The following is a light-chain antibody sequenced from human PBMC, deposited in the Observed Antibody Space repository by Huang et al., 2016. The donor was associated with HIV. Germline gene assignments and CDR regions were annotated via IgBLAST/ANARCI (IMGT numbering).Light chain of an antibody. Sequence: EVVMTQSPAILSVSPGERATLSCRASQNVNTDLAWYKQNPGQPPPLLIYGASTRATDSPARFSGSGSETEFTLTISGLQSEDFAIYYCQQYNNWPPLTFGGGTKVEI. CDR1: QNVNTD. V-gene: IGKV3-15*01. J-gene: IGKJ4*01. CDR3: QQYNNWPPLT. CDR2: GAS.